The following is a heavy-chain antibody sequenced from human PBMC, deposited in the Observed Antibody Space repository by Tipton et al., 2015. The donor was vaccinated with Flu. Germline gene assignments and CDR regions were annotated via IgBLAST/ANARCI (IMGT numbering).Heavy chain of an antibody. CDR3: VRQNCGGDCYQDY. V-gene: IGHV5-51*01. J-gene: IGHJ4*02. CDR2: IYPDDSDT. Sequence: QLVQSGAEVKKPGESLKISCKGSGSSFSSYWIAWVRQMPGKGLEWMGIIYPDDSDTKYSPSFQGHVTFSADKSVSTAYLQWSSLKASDTAIYFCVRQNCGGDCYQDYWGQGTLVTVAS. CDR1: GSSFSSYW. D-gene: IGHD2-21*01.